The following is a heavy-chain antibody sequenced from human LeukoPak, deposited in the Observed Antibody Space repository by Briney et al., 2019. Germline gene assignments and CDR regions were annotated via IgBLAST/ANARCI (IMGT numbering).Heavy chain of an antibody. V-gene: IGHV3-23*01. J-gene: IGHJ1*01. CDR3: AKDMTGSYLPEYFQH. CDR1: GFTFSSYA. D-gene: IGHD1-26*01. Sequence: GGSLRLSCAASGFTFSSYAMSWVRQAPGKGLEWVSAISGSGGSTYYADSVKGRFTISRDNSKNTLYLQMNSLRAEDTAVYYCAKDMTGSYLPEYFQHWGQGTLVTVSS. CDR2: ISGSGGST.